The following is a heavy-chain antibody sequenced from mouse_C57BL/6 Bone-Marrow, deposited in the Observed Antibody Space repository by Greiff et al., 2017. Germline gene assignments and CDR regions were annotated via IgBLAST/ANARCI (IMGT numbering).Heavy chain of an antibody. J-gene: IGHJ1*03. Sequence: QVQLQQSGAELARPGASVKMSCKASGYTFTSYTMHWVKQRPGQGLEWIGYINPSSGYTKYNQKFKDKATLTADKSSSTAYMQLSSLTSEDSAVYYCARSRGPWYFDVWGTGTTVTVSS. CDR3: ARSRGPWYFDV. CDR1: GYTFTSYT. CDR2: INPSSGYT. V-gene: IGHV1-4*01.